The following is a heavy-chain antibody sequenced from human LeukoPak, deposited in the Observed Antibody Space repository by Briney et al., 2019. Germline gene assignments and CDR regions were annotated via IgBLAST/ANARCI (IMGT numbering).Heavy chain of an antibody. CDR1: GGSFSGYY. J-gene: IGHJ5*02. CDR2: IYYSGST. Sequence: SETLSLTCAVYGGSFSGYYWSWIRKPPGKGLEWIGYIYYSGSTNYNPSLKSRVTISVDTSKNQFSLKLSSVTAADTAVYYCARERDYYDSSGKANWFDPWGQGTLVTVSS. V-gene: IGHV4-59*01. D-gene: IGHD3-22*01. CDR3: ARERDYYDSSGKANWFDP.